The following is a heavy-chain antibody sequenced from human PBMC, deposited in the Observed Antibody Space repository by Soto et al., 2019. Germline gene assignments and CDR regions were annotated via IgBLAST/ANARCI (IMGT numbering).Heavy chain of an antibody. CDR2: INAGNGNT. CDR3: AGHRGGGYSSGWYYYYGMDV. V-gene: IGHV1-3*01. CDR1: GYTFTSYA. J-gene: IGHJ6*02. Sequence: QVQLVQSGAEVKKPGASVKVSCKASGYTFTSYAMHWVRQAPGQRLEWMGWINAGNGNTKYSQKFQGRVTITRDTSASPGYMELSSLRSEDTAVYYCAGHRGGGYSSGWYYYYGMDVWGQGTTVTVSS. D-gene: IGHD6-19*01.